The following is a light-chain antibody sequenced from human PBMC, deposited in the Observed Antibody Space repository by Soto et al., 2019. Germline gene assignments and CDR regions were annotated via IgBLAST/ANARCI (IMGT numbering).Light chain of an antibody. CDR3: QQYGSSPRT. J-gene: IGKJ1*01. V-gene: IGKV3-20*01. CDR2: GGS. CDR1: QSVSSNH. Sequence: EIVLTQSPGTLSLSPGERATLYCRASQSVSSNHLAWYQQKPGQAPRLLIYGGSSRATGIPVRFSGSGSGTDFTLTISRLEPEDFAVYYCQQYGSSPRTFGQGTKV.